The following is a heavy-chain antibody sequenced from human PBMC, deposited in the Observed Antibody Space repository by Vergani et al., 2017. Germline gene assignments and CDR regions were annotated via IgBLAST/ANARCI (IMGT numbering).Heavy chain of an antibody. CDR3: AKWSGSSTSAYYCYYYMDV. Sequence: EVQLLESGGGLVQPGGSLRLSCAASGFTFSSYAMSWVRQVPGKGLEWVSGISGSGGNTYYANSVKGRFTISRDNSKNTLYLQMNSLRADDTAVYYCAKWSGSSTSAYYCYYYMDVWGKGTTVTVSS. D-gene: IGHD6-6*01. CDR2: ISGSGGNT. J-gene: IGHJ6*03. V-gene: IGHV3-23*01. CDR1: GFTFSSYA.